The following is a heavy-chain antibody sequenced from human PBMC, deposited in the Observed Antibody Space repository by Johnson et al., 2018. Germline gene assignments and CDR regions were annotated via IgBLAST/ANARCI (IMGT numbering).Heavy chain of an antibody. CDR1: GFTFSSYA. CDR3: AKATAIVGADIGYLDY. Sequence: VQLVESGGGLVQPGGSXRLSCAASGFTFSSYAMTWVRQAPGKGLEWVSGIKTVGSTYYGDSVKGRLSISRDNSKHTLYLQMNSLRTDDTAVYFCAKATAIVGADIGYLDYWGQGTLVTVSS. D-gene: IGHD1-26*01. V-gene: IGHV3-23*04. J-gene: IGHJ4*02. CDR2: IKTVGST.